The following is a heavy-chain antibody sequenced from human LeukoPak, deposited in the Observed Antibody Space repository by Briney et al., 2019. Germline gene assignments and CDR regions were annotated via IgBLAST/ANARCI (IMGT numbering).Heavy chain of an antibody. J-gene: IGHJ3*02. CDR1: GFNFGDYW. CDR3: TRDVREAYDI. V-gene: IGHV3-7*01. CDR2: MNQDASHR. D-gene: IGHD1-26*01. Sequence: GGSLRLSCEATGFNFGDYWMNWVRQAPGKGPERVANMNQDASHRYYVDSVRGRFTISRDNAKNSLYLQMNSLRVEGTAIYYCTRDVREAYDIWGQGTMVTVSS.